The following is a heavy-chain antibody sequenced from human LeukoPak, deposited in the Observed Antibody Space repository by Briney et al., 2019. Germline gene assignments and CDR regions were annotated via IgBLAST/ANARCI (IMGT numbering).Heavy chain of an antibody. J-gene: IGHJ4*02. CDR1: GGSISSYY. Sequence: PSETLSLTCTVSGGSISSYYWSWIRQPPGKGLEWIGYIYYSGRTNYNPSLNSRVTMSVDTSKNHFSLKLSTVTAADTAVFYCAGGWGSSFDYWGQGILVTVSS. CDR3: AGGWGSSFDY. V-gene: IGHV4-59*01. D-gene: IGHD6-13*01. CDR2: IYYSGRT.